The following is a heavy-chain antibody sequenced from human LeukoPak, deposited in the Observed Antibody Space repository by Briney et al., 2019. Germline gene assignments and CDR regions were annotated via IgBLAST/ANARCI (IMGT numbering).Heavy chain of an antibody. V-gene: IGHV3-43D*03. D-gene: IGHD6-19*01. CDR3: AKAGGLSSGWY. CDR2: ISWDGGST. Sequence: GGSLRLSCAASGFTFDDYAMHWVRQAPGKGLEWVSLISWDGGSTYYADSVKGRFTISRDNSKNTLYLQMNSLRAEDTAVYYCAKAGGLSSGWYWGQGTLVTVSS. CDR1: GFTFDDYA. J-gene: IGHJ4*02.